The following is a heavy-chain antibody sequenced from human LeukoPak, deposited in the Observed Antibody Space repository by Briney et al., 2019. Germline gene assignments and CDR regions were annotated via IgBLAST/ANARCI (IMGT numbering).Heavy chain of an antibody. D-gene: IGHD6-6*01. CDR1: GYTFTNYD. J-gene: IGHJ6*03. CDR3: ATDHRQSSSSSYYYYMDV. CDR2: ISPYNGNT. Sequence: ASVKVSCKASGYTFTNYDISWVRQAPGQGLEWMGWISPYNGNTNYAQKFQGRVTMTTHTSTSTAYMELRSLRSDDTAVYYCATDHRQSSSSSYYYYMDVWGTRTTVTVSS. V-gene: IGHV1-18*01.